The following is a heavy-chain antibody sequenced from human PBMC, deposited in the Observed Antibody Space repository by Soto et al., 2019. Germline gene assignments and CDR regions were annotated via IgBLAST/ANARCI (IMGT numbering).Heavy chain of an antibody. CDR2: IYDSGSP. J-gene: IGHJ4*02. Sequence: QVQLQESGPGQVKPSETLSLKCTISGGSISVYYWSWIRQPPGQALEWVGYIYDSGSPHYNPSLRSRVIISADTSKNQTSLELTSATAADTAVYYCARGVGSSPPRYWGRGTLVTVSS. CDR3: ARGVGSSPPRY. CDR1: GGSISVYY. V-gene: IGHV4-59*01. D-gene: IGHD1-26*01.